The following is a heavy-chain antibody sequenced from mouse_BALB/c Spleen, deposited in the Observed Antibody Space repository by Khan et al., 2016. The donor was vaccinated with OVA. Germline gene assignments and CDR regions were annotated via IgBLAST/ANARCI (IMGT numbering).Heavy chain of an antibody. Sequence: QVQLKESGPGLVAPSQSLSITCTVSGLSLTNYGISWIRQPPGKGLEWLGVIWGDGSTNYHSALISRLCINKDNSKSQVFLKLNSLQTDDTATYYCAIIYYGYDWFTYWGQVTLVTVSA. D-gene: IGHD2-2*01. J-gene: IGHJ3*01. CDR1: GLSLTNYG. V-gene: IGHV2-3*01. CDR2: IWGDGST. CDR3: AIIYYGYDWFTY.